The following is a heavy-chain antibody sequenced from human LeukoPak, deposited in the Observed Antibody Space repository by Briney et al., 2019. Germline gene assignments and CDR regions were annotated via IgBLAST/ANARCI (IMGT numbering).Heavy chain of an antibody. J-gene: IGHJ4*02. V-gene: IGHV4-39*07. CDR3: ARDSQGVAAFDY. Sequence: SETLSLTCTVSGGSISSYYWGWIRQPPGKGLEWIGSIYYSGSTYYNPSLKSRVTISVDTSKNQFSLKLSSVTAADTAVYYCARDSQGVAAFDYWGQGTLVTVSS. D-gene: IGHD6-13*01. CDR2: IYYSGST. CDR1: GGSISSYY.